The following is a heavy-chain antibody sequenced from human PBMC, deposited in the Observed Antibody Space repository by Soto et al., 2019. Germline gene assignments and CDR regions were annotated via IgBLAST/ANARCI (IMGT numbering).Heavy chain of an antibody. CDR2: ISASGTTI. D-gene: IGHD3-22*01. J-gene: IGHJ4*02. Sequence: GGSLRLSCAASGFTFSDYYMSWVRQAPGKGLEWVSYISASGTTIYYADSVKGRFTISRDNAKNSLYLIMNDLRAEDTAIYYFAKLSYYYVSRACPHYFDYWGQGNPVTVSS. CDR1: GFTFSDYY. V-gene: IGHV3-11*01. CDR3: AKLSYYYVSRACPHYFDY.